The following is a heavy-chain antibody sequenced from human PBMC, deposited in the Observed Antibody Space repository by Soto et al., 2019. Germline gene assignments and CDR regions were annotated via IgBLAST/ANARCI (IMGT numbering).Heavy chain of an antibody. V-gene: IGHV3-66*01. CDR2: IYSGGST. CDR1: GFAVSSNY. Sequence: EVQLVESGGGLVQPGGSLRLSCAASGFAVSSNYMSWVRQAPGKGLEGVSVIYSGGSTHYADSVKGRFIISRDNSKNRLYRQVNSLRAEDTAVYYCATSPQRNYWGQGTLVTVSS. J-gene: IGHJ4*02. D-gene: IGHD5-18*01. CDR3: ATSPQRNY.